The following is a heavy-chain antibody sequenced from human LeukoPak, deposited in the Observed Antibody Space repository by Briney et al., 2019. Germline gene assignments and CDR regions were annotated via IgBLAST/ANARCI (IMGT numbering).Heavy chain of an antibody. Sequence: SETLSLTCTVSGGSISSSSYYWGWIRQPPGKGLEWIGSIYYSGSTYYNPSLKSRVTISVDTSKNQFSLKLSSVTAADTAVYYCARETYYNWFDPRGQGTLVTVSS. V-gene: IGHV4-39*07. CDR1: GGSISSSSYY. CDR2: IYYSGST. D-gene: IGHD1-26*01. J-gene: IGHJ5*02. CDR3: ARETYYNWFDP.